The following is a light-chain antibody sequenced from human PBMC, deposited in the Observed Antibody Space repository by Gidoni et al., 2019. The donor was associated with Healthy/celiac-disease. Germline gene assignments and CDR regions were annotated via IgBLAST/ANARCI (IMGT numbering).Light chain of an antibody. Sequence: EIVLTQSPATLSLSPGERATLSCRASQSVSSYLAWYQQKPGQAPRLLIYDASNRATGIPARFSGSGSGTAFTRTISSLEPEDFAVYYCQQRSNWPPVITFGQGTRLEIK. J-gene: IGKJ5*01. CDR3: QQRSNWPPVIT. CDR2: DAS. V-gene: IGKV3-11*01. CDR1: QSVSSY.